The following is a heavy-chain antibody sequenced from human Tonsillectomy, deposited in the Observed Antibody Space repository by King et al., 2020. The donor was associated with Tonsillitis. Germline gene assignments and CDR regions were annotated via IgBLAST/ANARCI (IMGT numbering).Heavy chain of an antibody. CDR3: ARRPQQWLAHNWFDP. CDR2: IYYSGST. CDR1: GGSISSSSYY. D-gene: IGHD6-19*01. Sequence: QLQESGPGLVKPSETLSLTCTVSGGSISSSSYYWGWIRQPPGQGLEWIGSIYYSGSTYYNPSLKSRVTISVDTSKNQFSLKLSSVTAADTAVYYCARRPQQWLAHNWFDPWGQGTLVTVSS. V-gene: IGHV4-39*07. J-gene: IGHJ5*02.